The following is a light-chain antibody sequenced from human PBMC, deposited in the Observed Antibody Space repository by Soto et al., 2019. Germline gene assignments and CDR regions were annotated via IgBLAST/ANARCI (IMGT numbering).Light chain of an antibody. J-gene: IGKJ1*01. V-gene: IGKV3-20*01. CDR1: QSVSSSY. CDR2: GAS. CDR3: QQYGSSPPWT. Sequence: EIVLTQSPGTLSLSPGERATLSCRASQSVSSSYLAWYQQKPGQAPRLLIYGASSRATGIPDRFSGSGSGTDFTLTISRLEPEDFAVYYCQQYGSSPPWTFGKGNKGEIQ.